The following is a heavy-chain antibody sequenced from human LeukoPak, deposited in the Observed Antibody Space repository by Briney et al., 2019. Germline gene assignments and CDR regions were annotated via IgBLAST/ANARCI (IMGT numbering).Heavy chain of an antibody. Sequence: GGSLRLSCAASGFTFSSYEMNWVRQAPGKGLEWVSYISSSGSTIYYADSMKGRFTISRDNAKNSLYLQMNSLRAEDTAVYYCARDCTNGVCVKQFDYWGQGTLVTVSS. D-gene: IGHD2-8*01. V-gene: IGHV3-48*03. CDR2: ISSSGSTI. CDR1: GFTFSSYE. CDR3: ARDCTNGVCVKQFDY. J-gene: IGHJ4*02.